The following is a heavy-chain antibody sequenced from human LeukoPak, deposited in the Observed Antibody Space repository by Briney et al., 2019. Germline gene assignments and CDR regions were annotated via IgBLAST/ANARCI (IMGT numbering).Heavy chain of an antibody. CDR2: IYYSGSA. D-gene: IGHD6-13*01. Sequence: PSETLSLTCTVSGGSLSSYYWSWIRQPPGKGLEWIGYIYYSGSAKYNPSLKSRVTISVDTSKNQFSLKLSSVTAADTAVYYCARSGGLYTSTWYFHRWGQGTLVTVSS. CDR3: ARSGGLYTSTWYFHR. V-gene: IGHV4-59*01. CDR1: GGSLSSYY. J-gene: IGHJ1*01.